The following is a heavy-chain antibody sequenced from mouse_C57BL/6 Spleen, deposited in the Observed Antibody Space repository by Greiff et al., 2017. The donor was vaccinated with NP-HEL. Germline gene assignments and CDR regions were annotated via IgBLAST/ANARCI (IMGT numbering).Heavy chain of an antibody. CDR1: GYTFTSYW. CDR2: IDPSDSYT. D-gene: IGHD2-9*01. V-gene: IGHV1-50*01. Sequence: QVQLQQSGAELVKPGASVKLSCKASGYTFTSYWMQWVKQRPGQGLEWIGEIDPSDSYTNYNQKFKGKATLTVYTSSSTAYMQLSSLTSEDSAVYYCARPLLWLRDWYFDVWGTGTTVTVSS. J-gene: IGHJ1*03. CDR3: ARPLLWLRDWYFDV.